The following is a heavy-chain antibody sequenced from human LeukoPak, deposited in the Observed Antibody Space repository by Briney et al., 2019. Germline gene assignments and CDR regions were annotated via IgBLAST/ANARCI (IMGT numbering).Heavy chain of an antibody. CDR2: ISWNSGAK. Sequence: GGSLRLSCAASGFTFDDYAMHWVRQAPGKGLEWVSGISWNSGAKAYADSVRGRFTTSRDNAKNSLYLQMNSLRGEDTALYYCAKARLMAAPFYYYGMDVWGPGTTVTVSS. J-gene: IGHJ6*02. D-gene: IGHD5-24*01. CDR1: GFTFDDYA. V-gene: IGHV3-9*01. CDR3: AKARLMAAPFYYYGMDV.